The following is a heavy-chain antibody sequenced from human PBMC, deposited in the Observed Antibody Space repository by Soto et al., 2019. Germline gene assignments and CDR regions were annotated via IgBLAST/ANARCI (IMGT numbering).Heavy chain of an antibody. V-gene: IGHV4-31*03. CDR3: ARGKPVAAAGPLDY. Sequence: QVQLQESGPGLVKPSQTLSLTCTVSGGSISSGGYYWSWIRQHPGKGPEWIGYIYYSGSTYYNPSLQSRVTIPGDTSKNQFSLKLSSVTAADTAVYYCARGKPVAAAGPLDYWGPGTLVTVSS. CDR2: IYYSGST. J-gene: IGHJ4*02. D-gene: IGHD6-13*01. CDR1: GGSISSGGYY.